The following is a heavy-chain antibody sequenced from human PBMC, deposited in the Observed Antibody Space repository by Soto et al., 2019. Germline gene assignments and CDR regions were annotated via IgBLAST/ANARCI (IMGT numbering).Heavy chain of an antibody. CDR2: ISYDGSNK. CDR1: GFTFSSYG. J-gene: IGHJ4*02. D-gene: IGHD3-3*01. V-gene: IGHV3-30*18. Sequence: GSLRLSCAASGFTFSSYGMHWVRQAPGKGLEWVAVISYDGSNKYYADSVKGRFTISRDNSKNTLYLQMNSLRAEDTAVYYCAKEWHDFWSGYLQDYWGQGTLVTVSS. CDR3: AKEWHDFWSGYLQDY.